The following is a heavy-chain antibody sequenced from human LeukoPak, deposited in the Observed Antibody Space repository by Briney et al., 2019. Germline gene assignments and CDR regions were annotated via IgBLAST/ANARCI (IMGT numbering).Heavy chain of an antibody. V-gene: IGHV4-34*01. CDR3: ARDTAAAGTSRFDY. J-gene: IGHJ4*02. CDR1: GGSFSGYY. D-gene: IGHD6-13*01. CDR2: INHSGST. Sequence: PSETLSLTCAVYGGSFSGYYWSWIRQPPRKGLEWIWEINHSGSTNYNPSLKSRVTISVDTSKNQFSLKLSSVTAADTAVYYCARDTAAAGTSRFDYWGQGTLVTVSS.